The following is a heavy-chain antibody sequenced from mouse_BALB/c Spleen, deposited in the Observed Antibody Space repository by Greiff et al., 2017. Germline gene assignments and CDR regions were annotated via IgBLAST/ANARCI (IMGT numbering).Heavy chain of an antibody. CDR3: NGDHSYAMDY. J-gene: IGHJ4*01. V-gene: IGHV14-4*02. CDR1: GFNIKDYY. D-gene: IGHD3-3*01. Sequence: EVQLQQSGAELVRSGASVKLSCTASGFNIKDYYMHWVKQRPEQGLEWIGWIDPENGDTEYAPKFQGKATMTADTSSNTAYLQLSSLTSEDTAVYYCNGDHSYAMDYWGQGTSVTVSS. CDR2: IDPENGDT.